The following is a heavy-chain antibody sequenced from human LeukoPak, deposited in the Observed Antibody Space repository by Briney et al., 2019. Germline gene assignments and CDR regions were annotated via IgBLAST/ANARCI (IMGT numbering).Heavy chain of an antibody. D-gene: IGHD4-17*01. Sequence: GGSLRLSCAASGFTFSNYGMSWVRQAPGKGLEWVSTISGSGGSTYYADSVKGRFTISRDNSKNTLHLQMNSLRAEDTAVYYCAKDTHGDYLSWLDPWGQGTLVTVSS. V-gene: IGHV3-23*01. CDR2: ISGSGGST. CDR1: GFTFSNYG. J-gene: IGHJ5*02. CDR3: AKDTHGDYLSWLDP.